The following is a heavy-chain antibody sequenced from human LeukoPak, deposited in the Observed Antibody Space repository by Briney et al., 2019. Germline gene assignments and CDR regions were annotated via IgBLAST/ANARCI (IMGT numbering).Heavy chain of an antibody. Sequence: SETLSLTCTVSGYSISSGYYWGWIRQPPGKGLEWIGSIYHSGSTYYNPSLKSRVTISVDASKNQFSLKLSSVTAADTAVYYCARLDRSPGYWGQGTLVTVSS. CDR1: GYSISSGYY. D-gene: IGHD1-1*01. CDR2: IYHSGST. V-gene: IGHV4-38-2*02. J-gene: IGHJ4*02. CDR3: ARLDRSPGY.